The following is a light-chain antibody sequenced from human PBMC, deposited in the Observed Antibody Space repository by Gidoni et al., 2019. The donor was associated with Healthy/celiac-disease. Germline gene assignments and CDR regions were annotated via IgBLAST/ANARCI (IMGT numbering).Light chain of an antibody. CDR1: QSVSSSY. CDR3: QQYGSSPQT. Sequence: VFTQSPGTLSLSPGERATLSCRASQSVSSSYLAWYQQKPGQAPRLLIYGASSRATGIPDRFSGSGSGTDFTLTISRREPEDFAVYYCQQYGSSPQTFGQGTKVEIK. CDR2: GAS. J-gene: IGKJ1*01. V-gene: IGKV3-20*01.